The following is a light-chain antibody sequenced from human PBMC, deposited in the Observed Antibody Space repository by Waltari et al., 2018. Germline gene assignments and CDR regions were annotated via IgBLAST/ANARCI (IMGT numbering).Light chain of an antibody. V-gene: IGKV1-12*01. CDR1: QDIRNC. CDR2: ATS. CDR3: QQANSFPIT. J-gene: IGKJ3*01. Sequence: DIQMTQSPSSVSASVGDRVTITCRASQDIRNCLAWYQQKPGKAPNLLIYATSSLQTGVPSRFSGSGSGTEFTLTISSLQPEDFATYYCQQANSFPITFGPGTKVDIK.